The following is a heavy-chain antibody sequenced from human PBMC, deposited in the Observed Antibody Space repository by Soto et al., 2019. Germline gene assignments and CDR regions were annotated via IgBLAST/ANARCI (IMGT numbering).Heavy chain of an antibody. V-gene: IGHV3-21*01. D-gene: IGHD2-2*01. CDR3: ARAGCLSSSCPRFDY. CDR1: GFTFSSYS. J-gene: IGHJ4*02. CDR2: ISSGSDYI. Sequence: PGGSLRLSCAASGFTFSSYSMNWVRQAPGKGLEWVSVISSGSDYIFYADSVKGRFTISRDNAKNSLYLQMDSLRAEDTAVYYCARAGCLSSSCPRFDYWGQGSLVTVSS.